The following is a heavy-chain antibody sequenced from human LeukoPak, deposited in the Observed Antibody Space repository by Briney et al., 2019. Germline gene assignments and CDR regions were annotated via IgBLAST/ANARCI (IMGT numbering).Heavy chain of an antibody. V-gene: IGHV3-7*01. CDR2: IHQHGIET. Sequence: GGSLRLSCAASGFNFNNYWMSWVRQAPGKGLEWVANIHQHGIETNYVDSVKGRFTISRDNSNNLLYLQMNSLRAEDTAVYYCAGDLGTLTLVRGPITTTLWGVKTMDSWGQGTLVAVSS. CDR3: AGDLGTLTLVRGPITTTLWGVKTMDS. J-gene: IGHJ4*02. CDR1: GFNFNNYW. D-gene: IGHD3-10*01.